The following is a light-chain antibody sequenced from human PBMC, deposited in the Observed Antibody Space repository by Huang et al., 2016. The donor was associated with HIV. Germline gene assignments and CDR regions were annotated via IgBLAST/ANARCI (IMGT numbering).Light chain of an antibody. CDR2: SAS. V-gene: IGKV3-20*01. Sequence: EIVLTQSPGTLSLSPGERATLSCRASQSVSNYLAWYQQKPGQAPRFLIYSASNRATDIPDRFSGGGSGTDFTLTISRLEPEDFAVYYCQQYGSSVFTFGPGTKVDIK. CDR3: QQYGSSVFT. J-gene: IGKJ3*01. CDR1: QSVSNY.